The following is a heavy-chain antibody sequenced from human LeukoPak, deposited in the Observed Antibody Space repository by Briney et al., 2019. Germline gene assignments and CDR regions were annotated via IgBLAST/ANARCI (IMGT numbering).Heavy chain of an antibody. J-gene: IGHJ4*02. Sequence: PGGSLRLSCAASGFTFSDYGMHWVRQAPGKGLEWVTVISYDGSNKYYGDSVKGRFTISRDNSKNTLYLQMNSLRVEDTAVYYCARDGAHSSSNCDYWGQGTLVTVSS. CDR3: ARDGAHSSSNCDY. V-gene: IGHV3-30*03. CDR1: GFTFSDYG. D-gene: IGHD6-13*01. CDR2: ISYDGSNK.